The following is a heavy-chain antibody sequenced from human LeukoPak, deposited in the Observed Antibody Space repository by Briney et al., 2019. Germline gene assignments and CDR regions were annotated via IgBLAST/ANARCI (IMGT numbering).Heavy chain of an antibody. D-gene: IGHD5-24*01. J-gene: IGHJ6*03. Sequence: GGSLRLSCAASGFTFSNAWISWVRQAPGKGLEWVGRIKSKTDGGTTDYAAPVKGRFTISRDDSKNTLYLQMNSLKTEDTAVYYCTTIDGYNSYGYYYYYMDVWGKGTTVTVSS. CDR1: GFTFSNAW. CDR3: TTIDGYNSYGYYYYYMDV. V-gene: IGHV3-15*01. CDR2: IKSKTDGGTT.